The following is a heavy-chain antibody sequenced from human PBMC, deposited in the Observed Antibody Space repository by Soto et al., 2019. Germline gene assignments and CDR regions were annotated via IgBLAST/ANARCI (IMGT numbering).Heavy chain of an antibody. CDR1: GFTFSSYS. Sequence: EVQLVESGGGLVKPGGSLRLSCAASGFTFSSYSMNWVRQAPGKGLEWVSSISSSSSYIYYADSVKGRFTISRDNAKNSLYLQMNSLRAEDTAVYYCASNGRSGSFTLDYWGQGTLVTVSS. J-gene: IGHJ4*02. CDR3: ASNGRSGSFTLDY. D-gene: IGHD1-26*01. V-gene: IGHV3-21*01. CDR2: ISSSSSYI.